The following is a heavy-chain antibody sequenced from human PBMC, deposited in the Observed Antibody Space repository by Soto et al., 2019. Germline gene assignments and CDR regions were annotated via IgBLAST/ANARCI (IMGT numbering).Heavy chain of an antibody. J-gene: IGHJ5*01. V-gene: IGHV4-39*01. CDR3: ARHPTGYPNWFDS. CDR2: ISYSATT. D-gene: IGHD3-9*01. CDR1: VGSISSSPYN. Sequence: TSETVCLTCTVTVGSISSSPYNWGWIRQPPKKGLEWSGTISYSATTYYNPSLKSRVTMSVDTSKNQFSLKLSSVTAADTAVYYCARHPTGYPNWFDSWGQGTLVTVSS.